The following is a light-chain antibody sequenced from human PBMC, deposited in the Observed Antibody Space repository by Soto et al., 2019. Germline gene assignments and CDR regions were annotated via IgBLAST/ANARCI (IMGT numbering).Light chain of an antibody. J-gene: IGKJ5*01. V-gene: IGKV4-1*01. CDR3: QHFRA. CDR1: QSVLYSSNNETF. Sequence: IDMTQSPDSLAVSLGERATINCRSVQSVLYSSNNETFLAWYQQKRGQPPRLLIYGASSRATGIPDRFSGSGSGTDFTLTLSRVEPDDFAVYYCQHFRAFGQRTRLE. CDR2: GAS.